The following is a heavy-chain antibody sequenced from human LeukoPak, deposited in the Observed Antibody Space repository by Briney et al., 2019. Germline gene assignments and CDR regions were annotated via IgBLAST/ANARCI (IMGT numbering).Heavy chain of an antibody. D-gene: IGHD3/OR15-3a*01. CDR1: GFTFSSYG. CDR2: IRPDGSDK. CDR3: ARDWSWTFEY. Sequence: GGSLRLSCEASGFTFSSYGIHWVRQAPGKGLEWVAFIRPDGSDKYYADSVKGRFTMSRDNSKNTLYLQMNSLRAEDTASYDCARDWSWTFEYWGQGTLVIVSS. V-gene: IGHV3-30*02. J-gene: IGHJ4*02.